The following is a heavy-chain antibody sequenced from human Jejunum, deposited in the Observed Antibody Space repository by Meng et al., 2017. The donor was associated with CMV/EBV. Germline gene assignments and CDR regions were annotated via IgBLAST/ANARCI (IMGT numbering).Heavy chain of an antibody. CDR2: INPNNGGA. CDR1: GYTFTGYY. V-gene: IGHV1-2*06. D-gene: IGHD3-22*01. CDR3: ARDLSGYYSFVDY. J-gene: IGHJ4*02. Sequence: VQLLQSGGEVKRPGASVKVSCKASGYTFTGYYMQWVRQAPGQGPEWMGRINPNNGGANYAQQFQGRVTMTTDTSISTAYMELSRLRSDDTAVYYCARDLSGYYSFVDYWGQGTLVTVSS.